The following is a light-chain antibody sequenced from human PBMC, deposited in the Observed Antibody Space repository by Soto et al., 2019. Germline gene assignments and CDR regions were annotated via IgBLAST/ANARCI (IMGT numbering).Light chain of an antibody. CDR3: QQRKNRVT. CDR2: DAS. V-gene: IGKV3-11*01. J-gene: IGKJ3*01. Sequence: EIVLTQSPATLSLSPGERATLSCRASQTVGNYLAWYQQKPGQAPRLLIYDASSRATGVPARFSGSGSWTDFTLTISSLEPEDFAVYYCQQRKNRVTFGPGTTVDIK. CDR1: QTVGNY.